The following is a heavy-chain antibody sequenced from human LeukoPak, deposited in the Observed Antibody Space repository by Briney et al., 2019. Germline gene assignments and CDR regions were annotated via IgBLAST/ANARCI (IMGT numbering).Heavy chain of an antibody. D-gene: IGHD5-12*01. CDR1: GYTLTRYY. CDR2: INPNSGGT. J-gene: IGHJ4*02. CDR3: ARDDGGHEAYFDY. Sequence: ASVKVSCKASGYTLTRYYMHWVRQAPGQGLEWMGWINPNSGGTNYAQKFQGRVTMTRDTSISTAYMELSRLRSDDTALYYCARDDGGHEAYFDYWGQGNLVTVSS. V-gene: IGHV1-2*02.